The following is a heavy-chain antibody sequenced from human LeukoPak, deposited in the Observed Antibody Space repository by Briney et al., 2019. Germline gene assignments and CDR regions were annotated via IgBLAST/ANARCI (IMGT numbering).Heavy chain of an antibody. D-gene: IGHD6-19*01. CDR2: IYYSGST. V-gene: IGHV4-39*01. CDR3: ARHSSYSSGPGWFDP. CDR1: GGSIISSSYY. Sequence: PSETLSLTCTVSGGSIISSSYYWGWIRQPPGKGLEWIGSIYYSGSTYYNPSLKSRVTISVDTSKNQLSLRLSSVTAADTAVYYCARHSSYSSGPGWFDPWGQGTLVTVSS. J-gene: IGHJ5*02.